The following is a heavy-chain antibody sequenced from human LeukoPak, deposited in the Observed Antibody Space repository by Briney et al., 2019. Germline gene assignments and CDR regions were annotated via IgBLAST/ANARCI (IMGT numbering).Heavy chain of an antibody. CDR2: INTNTGNP. J-gene: IGHJ6*03. CDR1: GYTFTSYG. Sequence: ASVKVSCKASGYTFTSYGISWVRQAPGQGLEWMGRINTNTGNPTYAQGFTGRFVFSLDTSVSTAYLQISSLKAEDTAVYYCARMPRLVIPYYMDVWGKGTTVTVSS. CDR3: ARMPRLVIPYYMDV. D-gene: IGHD2-2*01. V-gene: IGHV7-4-1*02.